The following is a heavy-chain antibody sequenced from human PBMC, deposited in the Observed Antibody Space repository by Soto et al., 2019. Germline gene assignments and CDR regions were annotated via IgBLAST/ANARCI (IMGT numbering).Heavy chain of an antibody. J-gene: IGHJ6*02. CDR3: ARDLDTAMVSVYYYYNGMDV. Sequence: QVQLVESGGGLVKPGGSLRLSCAASGFTFSDYYMTWIRQAPGKGLEWVSYISSSGTTIYYADSVKGRFTISSDNAKNSVYLQMNRLRAEDTAVYYCARDLDTAMVSVYYYYNGMDVWGQGTTVTVSS. CDR2: ISSSGTTI. D-gene: IGHD5-18*01. V-gene: IGHV3-11*01. CDR1: GFTFSDYY.